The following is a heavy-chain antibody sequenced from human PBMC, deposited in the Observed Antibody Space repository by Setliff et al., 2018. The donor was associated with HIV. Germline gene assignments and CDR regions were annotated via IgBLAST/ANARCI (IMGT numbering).Heavy chain of an antibody. CDR2: INHSGKT. J-gene: IGHJ4*02. CDR1: GGSFIGFY. D-gene: IGHD4-17*01. CDR3: ARRAGPYTTGRYFDA. V-gene: IGHV4-34*01. Sequence: SETLSLTCAVYGGSFIGFYWSWIRQAPGKGLEWIGEINHSGKTNYNPSLKSRITLSVDTSENQFALKLASVTAADTAVYYCARRAGPYTTGRYFDAWGRGTLVTVSS.